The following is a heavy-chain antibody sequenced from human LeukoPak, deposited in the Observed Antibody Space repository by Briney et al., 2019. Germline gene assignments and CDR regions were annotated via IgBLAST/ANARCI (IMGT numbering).Heavy chain of an antibody. D-gene: IGHD3-3*01. CDR3: ARDLRSYYDFWSGTITQFDY. CDR2: ISAYNGNT. V-gene: IGHV1-18*01. Sequence: ASVKVSCKASGYTFTSYGISWVRQAPGQGLEWMGWISAYNGNTNYAQKLQGRVTMTTDTSTSTAYMELRSLRSDDTAVYYCARDLRSYYDFWSGTITQFDYWGQGTLVTVSS. CDR1: GYTFTSYG. J-gene: IGHJ4*02.